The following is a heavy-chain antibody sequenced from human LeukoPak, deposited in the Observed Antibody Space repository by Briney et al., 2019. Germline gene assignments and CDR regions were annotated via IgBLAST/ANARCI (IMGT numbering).Heavy chain of an antibody. CDR1: GGTFSTYT. D-gene: IGHD3-16*01. CDR2: IIPIFGTA. Sequence: ASVKVSCKASGGTFSTYTISWVRQPPGQGLEWMGGVRQAPGQGLEWMGGIIPIFGTANYAQKFRGRVTITADKSTRTAYMELSSLRSEDTAVYYCARDNDSRDPPHFDYWGQGTLVTVSS. CDR3: ARDNDSRDPPHFDY. J-gene: IGHJ4*02. V-gene: IGHV1-69*06.